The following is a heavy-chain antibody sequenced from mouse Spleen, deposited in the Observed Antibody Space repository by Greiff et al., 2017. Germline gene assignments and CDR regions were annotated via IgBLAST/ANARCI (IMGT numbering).Heavy chain of an antibody. Sequence: EVQGVESGGGLVKPGGSLKLSCAASGFTFSSYAMSWVRQTPEKRLEWVAAINSNGGSTYYPDTVKDRFTISRDNAKNTLYLQMSSLRSEDTALYYCARHASSYYSNWDWFAYWGQGTLVTVSA. V-gene: IGHV5-6-2*01. CDR1: GFTFSSYA. CDR2: INSNGGST. J-gene: IGHJ3*01. D-gene: IGHD2-5*01. CDR3: ARHASSYYSNWDWFAY.